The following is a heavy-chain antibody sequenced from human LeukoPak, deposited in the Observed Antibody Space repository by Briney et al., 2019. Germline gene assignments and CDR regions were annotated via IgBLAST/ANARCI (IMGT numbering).Heavy chain of an antibody. D-gene: IGHD1-26*01. CDR3: ARNGGGSYFPEDFQH. CDR2: IYSGGST. CDR1: GFTVSSNY. V-gene: IGHV3-66*01. Sequence: GGSLRLSCGASGFTVSSNYMSWVRQAPGKGLEWVSVIYSGGSTYYADSVKGRFTISRDNSKNTLYLQMNSLRAEDTAVYYCARNGGGSYFPEDFQHWGQGTLVTVSS. J-gene: IGHJ1*01.